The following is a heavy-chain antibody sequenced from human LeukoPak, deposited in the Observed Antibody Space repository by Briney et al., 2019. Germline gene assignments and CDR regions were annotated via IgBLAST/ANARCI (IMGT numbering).Heavy chain of an antibody. CDR3: AREGYSSSLKAFDI. CDR1: GFTFSSYE. D-gene: IGHD6-13*01. Sequence: SGGSLRLSRAASGFTFSSYEMNWVRQAPGKGLEWVSYISSSGSTIYYADSVKGRFTISRDNAKNSLYLQMNSLRAEDTAVYYCAREGYSSSLKAFDIWGQGTMVTVSS. J-gene: IGHJ3*02. V-gene: IGHV3-48*03. CDR2: ISSSGSTI.